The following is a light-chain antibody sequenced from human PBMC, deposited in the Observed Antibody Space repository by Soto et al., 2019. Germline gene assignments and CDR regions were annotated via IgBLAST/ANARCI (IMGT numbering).Light chain of an antibody. CDR3: QQYNDYSAWT. CDR1: QSINKW. V-gene: IGKV1-5*03. Sequence: DIQMTQSPSSLSASVRDRATITFCESQSINKWLAWYQQKPGKAPTLLIYEASILQNGVPSRFSGTESGTEFTLTISSLRPDDFATYYCQQYNDYSAWTFGQGTEVDIK. J-gene: IGKJ1*01. CDR2: EAS.